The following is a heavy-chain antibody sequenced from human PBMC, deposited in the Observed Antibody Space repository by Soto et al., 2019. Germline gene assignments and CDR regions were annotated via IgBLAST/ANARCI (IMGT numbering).Heavy chain of an antibody. CDR2: ISSSSSYI. Sequence: EVQLVESGGGLVKPGGSLRLSCAASGFTFSSYSMNWVRQAPGKGLEWVSSISSSSSYIYYADSVKGQFTISRDNAKNSLYLQMNSLRAEDTAVYYCARDIPDGWSSSWYYYYGMDVWGQGTTVTVSS. CDR3: ARDIPDGWSSSWYYYYGMDV. V-gene: IGHV3-21*01. CDR1: GFTFSSYS. D-gene: IGHD6-13*01. J-gene: IGHJ6*02.